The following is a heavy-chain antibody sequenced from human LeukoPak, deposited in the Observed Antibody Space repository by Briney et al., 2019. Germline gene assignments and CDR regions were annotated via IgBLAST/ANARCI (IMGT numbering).Heavy chain of an antibody. J-gene: IGHJ4*02. CDR2: INHSGST. CDR1: GGSFSGYY. D-gene: IGHD3-10*01. V-gene: IGHV4-34*01. CDR3: ARGENYYGSGSYYNQTIDY. Sequence: EPSETLSLTCAVYGGSFSGYYWSWMRQPPGKGLEWIGEINHSGSTNYNPSLKSRVTISVDTSKNQFSLKLSSVTAADTAVYYCARGENYYGSGSYYNQTIDYWGQGTLVTVSS.